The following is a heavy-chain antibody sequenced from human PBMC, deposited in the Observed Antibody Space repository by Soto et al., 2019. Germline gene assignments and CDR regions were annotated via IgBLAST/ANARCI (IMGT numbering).Heavy chain of an antibody. D-gene: IGHD2-2*01. CDR2: IYHSGST. CDR3: ARVPDR. Sequence: QLQLQASGSGLVKPSQTLSLTCAVSGGSISSGGYSWSWIRQPPGKGLEWIGYIYHSGSTYYNPSLKSRVTMSVDRSTNQSSLKLSSVIAADTAVYYCARVPDRWGQGTLVTVSS. J-gene: IGHJ5*02. V-gene: IGHV4-30-2*01. CDR1: GGSISSGGYS.